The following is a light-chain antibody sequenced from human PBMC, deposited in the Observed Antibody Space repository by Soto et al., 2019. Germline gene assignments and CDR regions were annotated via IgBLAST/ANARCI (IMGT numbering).Light chain of an antibody. CDR2: ASS. J-gene: IGKJ5*01. CDR3: QLYGISPH. Sequence: EIVLTQSPGTLSLSPVERATLSFKTSQSRGSNFLAWYQHKPGQAPRLLIYASSNRATGIPDRFSGSASGTDFTLTINRLETEDFAVYYCQLYGISPHFGQGTRLEI. V-gene: IGKV3-20*01. CDR1: QSRGSNF.